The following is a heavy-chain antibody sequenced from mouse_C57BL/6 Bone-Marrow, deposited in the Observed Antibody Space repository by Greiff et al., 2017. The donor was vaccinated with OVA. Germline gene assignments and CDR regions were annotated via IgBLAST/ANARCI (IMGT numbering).Heavy chain of an antibody. J-gene: IGHJ4*01. CDR2: ISDGGSYT. D-gene: IGHD1-1*01. CDR1: GFTFSSYA. CDR3: AREESFITTVVAPYYYAMDY. Sequence: EVMLVESGGGLVKPGESLKLSCAASGFTFSSYAMSWVRQTPEKRLEWVATISDGGSYTYYPDNVKGRFTISRDNAKNNLYLQMSHLKSEDTAMYYCAREESFITTVVAPYYYAMDYWGQGTSVTVSS. V-gene: IGHV5-4*01.